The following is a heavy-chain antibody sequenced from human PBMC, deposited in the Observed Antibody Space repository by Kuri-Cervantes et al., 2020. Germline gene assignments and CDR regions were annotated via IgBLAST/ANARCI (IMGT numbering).Heavy chain of an antibody. Sequence: ASVKVSCKASGYTFTSYGISWVRQAPGQGLEWMGWINPNSGGTNYAQKFQGRVTMTRDTSISTAYMELSSLRSEDTAVYYCARGYGYSSRWGQGTLVTVSS. J-gene: IGHJ4*02. CDR2: INPNSGGT. CDR3: ARGYGYSSR. V-gene: IGHV1-2*02. D-gene: IGHD6-13*01. CDR1: GYTFTSYG.